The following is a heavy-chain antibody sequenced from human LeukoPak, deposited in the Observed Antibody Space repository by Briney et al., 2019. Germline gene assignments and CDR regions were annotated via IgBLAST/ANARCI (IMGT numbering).Heavy chain of an antibody. J-gene: IGHJ4*02. CDR2: IKQDGSEK. CDR3: ARDRPRGYSYGTVVDY. D-gene: IGHD5-18*01. V-gene: IGHV3-7*01. CDR1: GFTFSSYW. Sequence: GGSLRLSCAASGFTFSSYWMSWVRQAPGKGVEGVANIKQDGSEKYYVDSVKGRFTISRDNAKNSLYLQMNSLRAEDTAVYYCARDRPRGYSYGTVVDYWGQGTLVTVSS.